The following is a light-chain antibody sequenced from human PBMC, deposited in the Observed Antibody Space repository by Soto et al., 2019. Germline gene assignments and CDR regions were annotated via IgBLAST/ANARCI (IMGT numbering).Light chain of an antibody. Sequence: SALTQPASVSGSPGQSITISCTGTRSDIGAYNFVSWYQQHPGEVPKLILYDVNVRLSGVSNRFSGSKSGNTASLTISGLQAEDEADYYCTSWTTSTTMIFGGGTKLTVL. V-gene: IGLV2-14*03. CDR2: DVN. CDR1: RSDIGAYNF. CDR3: TSWTTSTTMI. J-gene: IGLJ2*01.